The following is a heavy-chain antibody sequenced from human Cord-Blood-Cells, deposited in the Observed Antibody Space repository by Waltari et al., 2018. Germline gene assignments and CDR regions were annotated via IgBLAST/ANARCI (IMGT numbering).Heavy chain of an antibody. J-gene: IGHJ4*02. D-gene: IGHD2-15*01. CDR2: IYYSGST. Sequence: QLQLQESGPGLVKPSETLSLTCTVSGGSISSSSYYWGWIRQPPGKGLEGIGSIYYSGSTYYNPSLKSRVTISVDTSKNQFSLKLSSVTAADTAVYYCARHCSGGSCFDYWGQGTLVTVSS. V-gene: IGHV4-39*01. CDR1: GGSISSSSYY. CDR3: ARHCSGGSCFDY.